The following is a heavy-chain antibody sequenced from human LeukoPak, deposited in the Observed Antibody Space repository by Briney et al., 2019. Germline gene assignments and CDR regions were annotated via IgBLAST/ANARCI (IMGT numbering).Heavy chain of an antibody. CDR1: GYTFTSYG. CDR3: ARDRCSSTSCFGGSTWFDP. Sequence: ASVKVSCKASGYTFTSYGISWVRQAPGQGLEWMGWISAYNGNTTYAQKLQGRVTMTTDTSTSTAYMELRSLRSDDTAVYYCARDRCSSTSCFGGSTWFDPWGQGTLVTVSS. CDR2: ISAYNGNT. J-gene: IGHJ5*02. D-gene: IGHD2-2*01. V-gene: IGHV1-18*01.